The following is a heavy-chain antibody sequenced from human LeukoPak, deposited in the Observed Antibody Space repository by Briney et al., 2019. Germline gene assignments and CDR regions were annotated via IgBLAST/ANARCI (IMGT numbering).Heavy chain of an antibody. D-gene: IGHD5-24*01. Sequence: GGSLRLSCAASGFTFSSYGMHWVRQAPGKGLEWVGSIRSKAYGGTTEYAASVMGRFTISRDDSKSIAYLQMNSLKTEDTAVYYCTRVSIEMATITHYFDYWGQGTLVTVSS. V-gene: IGHV3-49*04. J-gene: IGHJ4*02. CDR3: TRVSIEMATITHYFDY. CDR2: IRSKAYGGTT. CDR1: GFTFSSYG.